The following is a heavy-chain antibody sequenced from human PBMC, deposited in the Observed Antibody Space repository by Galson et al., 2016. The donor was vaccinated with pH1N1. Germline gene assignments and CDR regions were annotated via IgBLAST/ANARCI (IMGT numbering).Heavy chain of an antibody. D-gene: IGHD1-26*01. J-gene: IGHJ4*02. CDR2: INQDGSRK. CDR1: GFIFSDYW. V-gene: IGHV3-7*01. Sequence: LRLSCAASGFIFSDYWMSWVRQAPGKGLEWVAKINQDGSRKYYVDSMKGRCTISRDNAENSLSLQMNGLRVEDTALYYCATEDYYTSLYWGQGILVTVSS. CDR3: ATEDYYTSLY.